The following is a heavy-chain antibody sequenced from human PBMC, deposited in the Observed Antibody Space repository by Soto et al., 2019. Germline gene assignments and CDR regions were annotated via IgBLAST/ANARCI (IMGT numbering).Heavy chain of an antibody. D-gene: IGHD1-26*01. CDR1: GFTSSSYA. CDR2: ISGSGGST. Sequence: GGSLRLSCAASGFTSSSYAMSWVRQAPGKGLEWVSAISGSGGSTYYADSVKGRFTISRDNSKNTLYLQMNSLRAEDTAVYYCAKDGATGNYYHYYGMDVWGQGTTVTVSS. CDR3: AKDGATGNYYHYYGMDV. J-gene: IGHJ6*02. V-gene: IGHV3-23*01.